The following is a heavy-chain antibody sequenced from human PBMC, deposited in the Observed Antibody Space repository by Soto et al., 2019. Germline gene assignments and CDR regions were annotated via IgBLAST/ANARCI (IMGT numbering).Heavy chain of an antibody. CDR3: AKGSCAGGSCYRPFDS. Sequence: GGSLSLSCAASGFPFSSYAMSWVRQAPGKGLEWVSAISGSGGSTYYADSVKGRFTISRDNSKNTLYLQMNSLRVEDTAIYYCAKGSCAGGSCYRPFDSWGQGTRVTVSS. D-gene: IGHD2-15*01. CDR1: GFPFSSYA. CDR2: ISGSGGST. J-gene: IGHJ4*02. V-gene: IGHV3-23*01.